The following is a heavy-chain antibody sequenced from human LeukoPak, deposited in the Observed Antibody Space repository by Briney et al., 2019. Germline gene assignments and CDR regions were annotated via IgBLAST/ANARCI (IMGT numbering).Heavy chain of an antibody. V-gene: IGHV3-7*01. CDR1: GFTFSSYW. CDR2: IKQDGSEK. Sequence: GGSLRLSCGASGFTFSSYWMSWVRQAPGKGLEWVANIKQDGSEKYYVDSVKGRFTISRDNAKNSLYLQMNSLRAEDTAVYYCARGRSRWYSSSWYWGIYFDYWGQGTLVTVSS. CDR3: ARGRSRWYSSSWYWGIYFDY. D-gene: IGHD6-13*01. J-gene: IGHJ4*02.